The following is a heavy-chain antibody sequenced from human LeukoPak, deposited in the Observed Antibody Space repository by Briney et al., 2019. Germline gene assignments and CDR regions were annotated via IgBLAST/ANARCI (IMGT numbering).Heavy chain of an antibody. CDR3: ARDLQQQPGKGCYFDY. V-gene: IGHV3-69-1*01. D-gene: IGHD6-13*01. CDR1: GFTFSDYY. CDR2: ISSSSTI. Sequence: GGSLRLSCAASGFTFSDYYMNWVRQAPGKGLEWVSSISSSSTIYYADSVKGRFTISRDNAKNSLYLQMNSLRAEDTAVYYCARDLQQQPGKGCYFDYWGQGTLVTVSS. J-gene: IGHJ4*02.